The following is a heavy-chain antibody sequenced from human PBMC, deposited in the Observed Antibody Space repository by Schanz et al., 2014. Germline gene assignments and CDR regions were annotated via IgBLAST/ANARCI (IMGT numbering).Heavy chain of an antibody. CDR3: ARGGGGWNFYGMDV. CDR1: GDSISTYS. V-gene: IGHV4-59*01. CDR2: INYSGST. Sequence: QVQLQESGPGLVKPSETLSLTCTVSGDSISTYSWNWVRQAPGKGLEWIGYINYSGSTNYIPSLKSRVTISVDTSKNQFSLRLHSVIAADTAVYYCARGGGGWNFYGMDVWGQGTTVTVSS. D-gene: IGHD3-16*01. J-gene: IGHJ6*02.